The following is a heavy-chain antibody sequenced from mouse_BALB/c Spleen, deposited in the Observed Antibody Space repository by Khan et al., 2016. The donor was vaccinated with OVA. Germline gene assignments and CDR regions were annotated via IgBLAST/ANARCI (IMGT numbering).Heavy chain of an antibody. V-gene: IGHV1-18*01. CDR2: VNPKTGGT. CDR3: ARVYDFFAY. Sequence: VRLQQSGPDLVKPGASVKITCKASGYSFTLYYMTWVRQSHGKSLEWIGRVNPKTGGTDYNQDFKGKAILTVDKSSNTAYMELRSLTSEDSAVYYCARVYDFFAYWGQGTLVTVSA. J-gene: IGHJ3*01. D-gene: IGHD2-14*01. CDR1: GYSFTLYY.